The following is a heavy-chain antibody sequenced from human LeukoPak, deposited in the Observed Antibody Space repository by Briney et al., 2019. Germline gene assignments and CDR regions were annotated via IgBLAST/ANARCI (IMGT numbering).Heavy chain of an antibody. CDR3: VRGLGSGSYFGY. CDR2: INRGGST. J-gene: IGHJ4*02. V-gene: IGHV4-34*01. Sequence: SETLSLTCAVYGGSFSGYYWSWIRQPPGKGLEWIGEINRGGSTNYNPSLKSRVTISLDTSKSQFSLTLNSVTAADTAVYYCVRGLGSGSYFGYWGQGTLVTVSS. CDR1: GGSFSGYY. D-gene: IGHD1-26*01.